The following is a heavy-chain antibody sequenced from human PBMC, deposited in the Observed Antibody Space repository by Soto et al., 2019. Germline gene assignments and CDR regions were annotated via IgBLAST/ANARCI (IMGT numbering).Heavy chain of an antibody. J-gene: IGHJ5*02. D-gene: IGHD4-17*01. CDR3: ARDRRDYGENWFDP. V-gene: IGHV4-59*01. CDR2: IYYSGST. CDR1: GGSISSYY. Sequence: SETLSLTCTVSGGSISSYYWSWIRQPPGKGLEWIGYIYYSGSTNYNPSLKSRVTISVDTSKNQFSLKLSSVTAADTAVYYCARDRRDYGENWFDPWGQGTLVTVSS.